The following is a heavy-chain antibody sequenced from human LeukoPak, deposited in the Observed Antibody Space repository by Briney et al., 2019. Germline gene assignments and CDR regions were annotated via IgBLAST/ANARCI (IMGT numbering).Heavy chain of an antibody. CDR1: GFTFSSYG. CDR2: IRYDGSNK. CDR3: AKDWEIVVVPAAMNY. D-gene: IGHD2-2*01. J-gene: IGHJ4*02. Sequence: GGSLRLSCAASGFTFSSYGMHWVRQAPGKGLEWVAFIRYDGSNKYYADSVKGRFTISRDNSKNTLYLQMNSLRAEDTAVYDCAKDWEIVVVPAAMNYWGQGTLVTVSS. V-gene: IGHV3-30*02.